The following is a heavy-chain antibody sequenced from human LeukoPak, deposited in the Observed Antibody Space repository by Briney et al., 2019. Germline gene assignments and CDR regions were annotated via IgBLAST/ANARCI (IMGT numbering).Heavy chain of an antibody. CDR2: INSGGST. V-gene: IGHV3-23*01. J-gene: IGHJ4*02. Sequence: GGSLRLSCAASGFTFSSYAMSWVRQAPGKGLEWVSAINSGGSTYYADSVKGRFAISRDNSKNTLYLQMNSLRAEDTAVYYCAKVANHTGYCSGGSCYDFDYWGQGTLVTVSS. D-gene: IGHD2-15*01. CDR3: AKVANHTGYCSGGSCYDFDY. CDR1: GFTFSSYA.